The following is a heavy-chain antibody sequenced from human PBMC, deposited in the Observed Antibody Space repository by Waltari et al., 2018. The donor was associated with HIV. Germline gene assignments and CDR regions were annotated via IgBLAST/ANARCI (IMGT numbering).Heavy chain of an antibody. CDR1: GGSISSSSYY. CDR2: IYYSGST. Sequence: QLQLQESGPGLVKPSETLSLTCTVSGGSISSSSYYWGWIRQPPGKGLEWIGSIYYSGSTNYNPSLKSRVTISVDTSKNQFSLKLSSVTAADTAVYYCARQTDYGDYVLDYYGMDVWGQGTTVTVSS. V-gene: IGHV4-39*01. CDR3: ARQTDYGDYVLDYYGMDV. J-gene: IGHJ6*02. D-gene: IGHD4-17*01.